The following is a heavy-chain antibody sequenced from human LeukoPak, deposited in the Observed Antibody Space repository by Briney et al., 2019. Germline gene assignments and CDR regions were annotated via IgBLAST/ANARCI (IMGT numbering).Heavy chain of an antibody. CDR1: GLTISSYA. D-gene: IGHD3-3*01. Sequence: GGSLRLSSAASGLTISSYAISWVRTAPGKGLEWVSAISGSSGHTYYADSVKGRFTSSRDNSKNTLYLQMNSLRAEDTAVYYCAKVGFSEMEWLLYSDHWGQGTLVTVSS. J-gene: IGHJ4*02. CDR2: ISGSSGHT. V-gene: IGHV3-23*01. CDR3: AKVGFSEMEWLLYSDH.